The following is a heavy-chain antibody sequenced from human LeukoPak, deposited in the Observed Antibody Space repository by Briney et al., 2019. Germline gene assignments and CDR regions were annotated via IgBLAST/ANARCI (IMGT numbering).Heavy chain of an antibody. CDR2: ITDSGGAT. J-gene: IGHJ3*02. CDR1: GFAFTDYA. V-gene: IGHV3-23*01. Sequence: GGSLRPSCAASGFAFTDYAISWVRQAPGKGLEWVSAITDSGGATYYADSVKGRFTISRDNSKNTLYLQMNSLRGDDTAIYYCAKAYTRSWYAAFDIWGQGTMVTISS. D-gene: IGHD6-13*01. CDR3: AKAYTRSWYAAFDI.